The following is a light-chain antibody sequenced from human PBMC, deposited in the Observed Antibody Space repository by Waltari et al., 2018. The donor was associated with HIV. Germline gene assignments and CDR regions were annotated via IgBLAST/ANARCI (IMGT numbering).Light chain of an antibody. J-gene: IGLJ2*01. CDR2: EVK. V-gene: IGLV2-14*01. Sequence: QSALSQPASVSGSPGQSITISCTGTDSDIGASDYFSWSQKHPDRPPRLLIYEVKKRPSGISSRFSGSKSANTASLTISGLQLEDEADVYCASLSRSVSLVVFGGGTHVTVL. CDR1: DSDIGASDY. CDR3: ASLSRSVSLVV.